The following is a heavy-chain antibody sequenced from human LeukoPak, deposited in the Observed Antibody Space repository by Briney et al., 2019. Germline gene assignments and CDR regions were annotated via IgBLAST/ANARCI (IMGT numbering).Heavy chain of an antibody. CDR1: GFTFSSYE. CDR2: ISSSGSTI. D-gene: IGHD5-12*01. V-gene: IGHV3-48*03. J-gene: IGHJ2*01. Sequence: PGGSLRLSCAASGFTFSSYEMNWVRQAPGKGLEWVSYISSSGSTIYYADSVKGRFTISRDNSKNTLYLQMNSLRAEDTAVYYCAKDLTADRYSGYDRSQYGFDLWGRGTLVTVSS. CDR3: AKDLTADRYSGYDRSQYGFDL.